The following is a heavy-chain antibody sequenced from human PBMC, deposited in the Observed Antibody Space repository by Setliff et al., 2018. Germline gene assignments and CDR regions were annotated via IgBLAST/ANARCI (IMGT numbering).Heavy chain of an antibody. CDR1: GFTFSSYA. D-gene: IGHD3-9*01. V-gene: IGHV3-48*04. Sequence: GGSLRLSCAASGFTFSSYAMSWVRQAPGKGLEWISYISSDGITIHYADSVKGRFTVTRDNAKNSLYLQMDSLKVEDTAVYYCGSLTDGQHWGQGALVTVSS. J-gene: IGHJ1*01. CDR3: GSLTDGQH. CDR2: ISSDGITI.